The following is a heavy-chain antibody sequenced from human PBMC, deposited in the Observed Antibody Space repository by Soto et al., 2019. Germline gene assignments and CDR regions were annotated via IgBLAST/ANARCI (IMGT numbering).Heavy chain of an antibody. CDR3: ARDGGGGIDY. Sequence: QVQLVESGGGVVQPGRSLRLSCAASGFTFSSYAMHWVRQAPGKGLEWVAVISYDGSNKYYADSVKGRFTISRDNSKNTLYLQMNSLRAEDTAVYYCARDGGGGIDYWGQGTLVTVSS. CDR1: GFTFSSYA. CDR2: ISYDGSNK. D-gene: IGHD2-15*01. J-gene: IGHJ4*02. V-gene: IGHV3-30-3*01.